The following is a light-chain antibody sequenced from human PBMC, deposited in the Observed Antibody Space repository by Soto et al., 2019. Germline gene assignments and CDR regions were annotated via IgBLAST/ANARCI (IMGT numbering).Light chain of an antibody. CDR1: QTIGSY. J-gene: IGKJ1*01. V-gene: IGKV1-39*01. CDR3: QQSYNTPLT. CDR2: AAS. Sequence: DFQMPQSPSSLSASVGDRVTITCRASQTIGSYLNWYQHQPGRAPKLLIYAASSLQSGVPSRFSGSGAGTAFTLTISSLQPEDFATYYGQQSYNTPLTFGQGTKVEI.